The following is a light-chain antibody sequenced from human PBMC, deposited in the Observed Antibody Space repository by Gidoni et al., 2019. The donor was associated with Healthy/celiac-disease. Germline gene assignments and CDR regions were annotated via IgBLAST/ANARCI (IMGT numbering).Light chain of an antibody. V-gene: IGKV3-11*01. CDR1: QSGSSY. CDR3: QQRSNWRT. Sequence: IVLTQSPATLSLSPGERATLSCRGSQSGSSYVAWYQQKPAQAPRILIYEASNRATGIPARVSGSGSGTDFTLTISSLEPEEFAVYYCQQRSNWRTFGQGTKLEIK. J-gene: IGKJ2*02. CDR2: EAS.